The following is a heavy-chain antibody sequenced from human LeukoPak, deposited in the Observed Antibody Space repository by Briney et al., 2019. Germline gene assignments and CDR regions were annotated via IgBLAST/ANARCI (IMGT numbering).Heavy chain of an antibody. Sequence: QPGGSLRLSCAASGFTFDEYTMHWVRQAPGKGLEWVSLISWNGARIHYGDSEKGRFTISRDNSKNSLYLQMNSLRTEDTALYYCVKDLVAASENVRGWYPMDYWGQGTLVTVSS. CDR1: GFTFDEYT. J-gene: IGHJ4*02. V-gene: IGHV3-43*01. CDR3: VKDLVAASENVRGWYPMDY. D-gene: IGHD6-19*01. CDR2: ISWNGARI.